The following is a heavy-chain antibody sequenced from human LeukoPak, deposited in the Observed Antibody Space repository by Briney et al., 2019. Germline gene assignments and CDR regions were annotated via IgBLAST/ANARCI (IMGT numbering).Heavy chain of an antibody. V-gene: IGHV3-48*01. CDR3: AREDYDILTGPRGLDY. J-gene: IGHJ4*02. CDR2: IGIDSGNT. D-gene: IGHD3-9*01. CDR1: GFPFIEYS. Sequence: GGSLRLSCTASGFPFIEYSMNWVRQAPGKGLEWISYIGIDSGNTKYADSVRGRFTISADKAKNSLYLQMNSLRVEDTAVYYCAREDYDILTGPRGLDYWGQGTLVTVSS.